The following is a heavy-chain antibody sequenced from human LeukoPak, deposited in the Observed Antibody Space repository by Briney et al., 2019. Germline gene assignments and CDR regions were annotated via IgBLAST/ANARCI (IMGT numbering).Heavy chain of an antibody. D-gene: IGHD3-3*01. V-gene: IGHV3-21*05. CDR2: ISSSSSYT. Sequence: KPGGSLRLSCAASEFTFSSYEMNWVRQAPGKGLEWVSYISSSSSYTNYADSVKGRFTISRDNAKNSLYLQMNSLRAEDTAVYYCARHTYDFWSGSPGDVWGQGTTVTVSS. J-gene: IGHJ6*02. CDR1: EFTFSSYE. CDR3: ARHTYDFWSGSPGDV.